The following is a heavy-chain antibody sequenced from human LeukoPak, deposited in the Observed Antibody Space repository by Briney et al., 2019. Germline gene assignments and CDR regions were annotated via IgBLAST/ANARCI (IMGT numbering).Heavy chain of an antibody. D-gene: IGHD5-12*01. V-gene: IGHV4-59*01. Sequence: SETLSLTCSVSGGSISSYFWSWIRQPPGKGLEWIGQIFYGGSTNYNPSLESRVTMSVDTSKSQFSLRLSTVTAADTAVYFCARAYSDYLITWGQGTLVTVSS. CDR3: ARAYSDYLIT. CDR2: IFYGGST. CDR1: GGSISSYF. J-gene: IGHJ5*02.